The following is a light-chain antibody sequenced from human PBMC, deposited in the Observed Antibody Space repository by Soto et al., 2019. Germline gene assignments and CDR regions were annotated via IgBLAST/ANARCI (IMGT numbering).Light chain of an antibody. CDR2: GAS. CDR3: QQYNNWPLT. V-gene: IGKV3-15*01. Sequence: EILMTQSPATLSVSPGESATLSCRASHRVSSYLAWYQQKPGQAPRLLIYGASTRATGIPARFSGSGSGTVFTLTISSLQSEDFAVYFCQQYNNWPLTFGGGTKVAIK. CDR1: HRVSSY. J-gene: IGKJ4*01.